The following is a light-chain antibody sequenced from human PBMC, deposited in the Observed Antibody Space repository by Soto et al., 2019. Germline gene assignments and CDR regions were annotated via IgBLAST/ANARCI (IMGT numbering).Light chain of an antibody. CDR2: GAS. J-gene: IGKJ3*01. CDR3: QQYNNWPPWT. CDR1: QSVSSN. V-gene: IGKV3-15*01. Sequence: EIVMTQSPATLSVSPGERATLSCRASQSVSSNLAWYQQKPGQVPRLLIYGASTRATGIPARFSGSGSGTEFTLTISSLQSEDFSVDYCQQYNNWPPWTFGPGTKVDIQ.